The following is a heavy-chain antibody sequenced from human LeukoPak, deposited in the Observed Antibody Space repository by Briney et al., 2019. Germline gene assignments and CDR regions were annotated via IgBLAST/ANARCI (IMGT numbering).Heavy chain of an antibody. CDR1: GGSISSYY. CDR2: IYYSEST. J-gene: IGHJ6*03. D-gene: IGHD6-19*01. Sequence: KSSETLSLTCTVSGGSISSYYWSWIRQPPGKGLEWIGCIYYSESTNYNPSLKSRVTISVDTSKNQFSLKLSSVTAADTAVYYCARGHSSGWYRLGDYYYMDVWGKGTTVTVSS. CDR3: ARGHSSGWYRLGDYYYMDV. V-gene: IGHV4-59*01.